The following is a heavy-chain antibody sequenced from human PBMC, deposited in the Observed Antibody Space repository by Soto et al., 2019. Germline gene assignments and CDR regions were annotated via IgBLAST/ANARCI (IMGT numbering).Heavy chain of an antibody. CDR2: ISSSGSTI. D-gene: IGHD2-2*01. CDR1: GFTFSDYY. Sequence: GGSLRLSCAASGFTFSDYYMSWIRQAPGKGLERVSYISSSGSTIYYADSVKGRFTISRDNAKNSLYLQMNSLRAEDTAVYYCARAVSVSSVAAMRKYYYYMDVWGKGTTVTVSS. V-gene: IGHV3-11*01. CDR3: ARAVSVSSVAAMRKYYYYMDV. J-gene: IGHJ6*03.